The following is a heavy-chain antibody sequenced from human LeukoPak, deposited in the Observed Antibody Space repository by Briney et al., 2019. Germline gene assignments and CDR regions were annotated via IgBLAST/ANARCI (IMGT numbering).Heavy chain of an antibody. V-gene: IGHV3-66*02. CDR2: LYTGGST. CDR1: GFTVSSSY. Sequence: GGSLSLSCAASGFTVSSSYRGWIRQPPGKGLEWVSFLYTGGSTYYPDSVKGRFTISRDNSQNTLYLQMDSLRTEDTAVNYCARLYDSSSYGAFDIWGQGTTVTVSS. J-gene: IGHJ3*02. D-gene: IGHD3-22*01. CDR3: ARLYDSSSYGAFDI.